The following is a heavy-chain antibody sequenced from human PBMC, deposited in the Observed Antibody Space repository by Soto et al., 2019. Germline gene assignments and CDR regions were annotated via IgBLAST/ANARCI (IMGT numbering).Heavy chain of an antibody. CDR2: IYYSGST. J-gene: IGHJ4*02. D-gene: IGHD3-3*01. V-gene: IGHV4-30-4*01. Sequence: SETLSLTCTVSGGSISSGDYYWSWIRQPPGKGLEWIGYIYYSGSTYYNPSLKSRVTISVDTSKNQFSLKLSSVTAADTAVYYCARDRGYDFWSGYYVYYFDYWGQGTLVTSPQ. CDR1: GGSISSGDYY. CDR3: ARDRGYDFWSGYYVYYFDY.